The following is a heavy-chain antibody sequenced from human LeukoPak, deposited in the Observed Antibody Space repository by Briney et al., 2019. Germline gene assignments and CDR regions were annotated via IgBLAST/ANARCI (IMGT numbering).Heavy chain of an antibody. V-gene: IGHV3-53*01. CDR2: VYGGDTT. J-gene: IGHJ4*02. CDR3: AKEAVVVVAAPNYFDY. CDR1: GSSGTTNY. D-gene: IGHD2-15*01. Sequence: GGSLRLSCAASGSSGTTNYMSWVRQAPGKGLEFVSIVYGGDTTVYADSVKGRFTISRDNSKNTLYLQMNSLRAEDTAVYYCAKEAVVVVAAPNYFDYWGQGTLVTVSS.